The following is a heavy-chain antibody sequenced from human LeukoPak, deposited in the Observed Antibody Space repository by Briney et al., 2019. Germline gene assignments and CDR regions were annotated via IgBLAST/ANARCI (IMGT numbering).Heavy chain of an antibody. V-gene: IGHV4-39*01. CDR3: ATLGERRGAYNWFDS. CDR2: IFYTGST. J-gene: IGHJ5*01. D-gene: IGHD3-16*01. CDR1: GGSIGNSDYY. Sequence: SETLSLTCSVSGGSIGNSDYYWGWIRQPPGKGLEWIGSIFYTGSTYYNPSLKSRVTMSVDTSKNQFSLKLTSVTAADTAVYYCATLGERRGAYNWFDSWGQGTLVTVSS.